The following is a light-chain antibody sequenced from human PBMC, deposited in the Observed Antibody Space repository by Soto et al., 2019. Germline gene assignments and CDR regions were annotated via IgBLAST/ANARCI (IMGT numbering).Light chain of an antibody. CDR1: QSVRSN. J-gene: IGKJ4*01. V-gene: IGKV3-15*01. CDR3: QQYNEWPLT. CDR2: DAS. Sequence: EIVMTQSPATLSVSPGERATLSCRARQSVRSNLAWYQQIPGRAPRLLIYDASTGATGIPARFSGSGPGTEFTLTISSLQSEDFAVYYCQQYNEWPLTFGGGTKVDIK.